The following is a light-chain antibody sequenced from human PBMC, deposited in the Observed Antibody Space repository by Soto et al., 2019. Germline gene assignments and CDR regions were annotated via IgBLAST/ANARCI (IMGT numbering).Light chain of an antibody. CDR3: SSYTSNSILVV. V-gene: IGLV2-14*01. CDR1: NSDVGAYNY. Sequence: QSVLTQPASVSGSPGQSITISCTGTNSDVGAYNYVSWHQQHPGKAPKLMIYEVSNRPSGVSNRFSGSKSDNTASLTISGLQAEDEADYYCSSYTSNSILVVFGGGTKLTVL. CDR2: EVS. J-gene: IGLJ2*01.